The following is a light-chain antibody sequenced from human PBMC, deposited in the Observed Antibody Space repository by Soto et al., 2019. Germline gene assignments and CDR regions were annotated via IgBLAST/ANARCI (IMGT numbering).Light chain of an antibody. CDR2: AAS. CDR3: QQLDSFPLT. J-gene: IGKJ5*01. V-gene: IGKV1-12*01. Sequence: DIQMTQSPSSLSSSVGDRFTITFRASQGISRWLAWYQKKPGRAPKLLIYAASSLQSGVPVRFSGSGSGTDFTLSISSLEPEDVATYFCQQLDSFPLTFGQGTRL. CDR1: QGISRW.